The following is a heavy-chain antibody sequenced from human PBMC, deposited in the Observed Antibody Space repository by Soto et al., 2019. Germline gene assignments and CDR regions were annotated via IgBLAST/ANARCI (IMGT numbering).Heavy chain of an antibody. CDR1: GDSISSGGYY. J-gene: IGHJ4*02. CDR3: ASSQDSSGYYGPFDY. CDR2: IYYSGST. D-gene: IGHD3-22*01. Sequence: SETLSLTCTVSGDSISSGGYYWSWIRQHPGKGLEWIGYIYYSGSTYYNPSLKSRVTISVDTSKNQFSLKLSSVTAADTAVYYCASSQDSSGYYGPFDYWGQGTLVTVSS. V-gene: IGHV4-31*03.